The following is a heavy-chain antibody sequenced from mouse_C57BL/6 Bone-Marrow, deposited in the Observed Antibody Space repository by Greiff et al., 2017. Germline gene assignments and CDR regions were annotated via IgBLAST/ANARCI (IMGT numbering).Heavy chain of an antibody. CDR3: ARHERYYDYEGYFDY. D-gene: IGHD2-4*01. CDR1: GYIFTEYT. J-gene: IGHJ2*01. CDR2: VYPGSGSI. V-gene: IGHV1-62-2*01. Sequence: VQLQESGAELVKPGASVKLSCKASGYIFTEYTIHWVKQRSGQGLEWIGWVYPGSGSIKYNERFKDKATLTADKSSNTVYMELSRLTSEDSAVYFGARHERYYDYEGYFDYWGQGTTLTVSS.